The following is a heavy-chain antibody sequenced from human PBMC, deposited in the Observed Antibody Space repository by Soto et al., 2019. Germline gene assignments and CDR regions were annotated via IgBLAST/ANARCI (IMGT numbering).Heavy chain of an antibody. J-gene: IGHJ4*02. CDR2: ISNTGSST. CDR3: AKDAQAYYDFYS. CDR1: GPTFSSDG. Sequence: GGSLRLTCAGSGPTFSSDGLCWGWQAPGKCLEWISQISNTGSSTKQADSVIGRSKISRDNSKNTLYLPMNSLKAEDRAIYFYAKDAQAYYDFYSWGQGTLVTVSS. D-gene: IGHD2-21*01. V-gene: IGHV3-23*01.